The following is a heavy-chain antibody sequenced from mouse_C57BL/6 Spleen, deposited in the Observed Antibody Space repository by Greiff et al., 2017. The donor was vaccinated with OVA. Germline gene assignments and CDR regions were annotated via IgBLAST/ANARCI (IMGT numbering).Heavy chain of an antibody. CDR1: GFTFTDYY. J-gene: IGHJ4*01. V-gene: IGHV7-3*01. Sequence: EVKLVESGGGLVQPGGSLSLSCAASGFTFTDYYMSWVRQPPGKALEWLGFIRNKANGYTTEYSASVKGRFTISRDNSQSIRYLQMNSLRAEDSATYYCARSFYYGSRTNYYAMDYWGQGTSVTVSS. CDR3: ARSFYYGSRTNYYAMDY. CDR2: IRNKANGYTT. D-gene: IGHD1-1*01.